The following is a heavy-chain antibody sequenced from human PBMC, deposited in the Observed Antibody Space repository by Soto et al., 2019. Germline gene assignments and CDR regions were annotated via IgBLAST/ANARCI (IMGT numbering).Heavy chain of an antibody. D-gene: IGHD4-4*01. CDR1: GFTFSTYA. Sequence: EVQLLESGGGLVQPGGSLRLSCAASGFTFSTYALTWVRQAPGKGLEWVSVISGNGDNTYYADSVKGRFTISRDNSKNTLYLQMNSLRAEDTAVYYCAKASDLQSNWYFDLWGRGTLVTVSS. V-gene: IGHV3-23*01. CDR2: ISGNGDNT. J-gene: IGHJ2*01. CDR3: AKASDLQSNWYFDL.